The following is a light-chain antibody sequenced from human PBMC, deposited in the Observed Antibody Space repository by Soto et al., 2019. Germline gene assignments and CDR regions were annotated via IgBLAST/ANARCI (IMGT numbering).Light chain of an antibody. CDR1: QSISSS. Sequence: EILMSQSPATLSVSTGERVTLICRASQSISSSLAWYQQKPGKAPKLLIYRASTRTSGIPARFSGSGSGTEFTLTISSLQSEDFAVYYCQQYNNWSQAFGQGTKVDIK. CDR2: RAS. V-gene: IGKV3-15*01. J-gene: IGKJ1*01. CDR3: QQYNNWSQA.